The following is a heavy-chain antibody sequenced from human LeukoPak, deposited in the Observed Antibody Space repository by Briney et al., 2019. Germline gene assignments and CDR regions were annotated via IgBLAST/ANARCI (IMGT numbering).Heavy chain of an antibody. V-gene: IGHV4-39*07. CDR3: ARGRPSDYGDHEISDY. D-gene: IGHD4-17*01. J-gene: IGHJ4*02. Sequence: PSETLSLTCTVSGGSIVNSGFYWGWIRQPPGKGLEWIGSIYSNGNTYYNPSLQSRVTISLDTSKNQFSLKLNSVTAADTAVYYCARGRPSDYGDHEISDYWGQGTLVTVSS. CDR1: GGSIVNSGFY. CDR2: IYSNGNT.